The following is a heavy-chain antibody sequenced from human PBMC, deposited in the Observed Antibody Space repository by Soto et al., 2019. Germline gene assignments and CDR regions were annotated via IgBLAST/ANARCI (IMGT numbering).Heavy chain of an antibody. CDR2: IIPIFGTA. J-gene: IGHJ1*01. D-gene: IGHD6-19*01. V-gene: IGHV1-69*13. Sequence: SVKVSCKASGGTFSSYAISWVRQAPGQGLEWMGGIIPIFGTANYAQKFQGRVTITADESTSTAYMELSSLRSEDTAVYYCARDKLGYSSGWYLGYFQHWSQGTLVTVSS. CDR1: GGTFSSYA. CDR3: ARDKLGYSSGWYLGYFQH.